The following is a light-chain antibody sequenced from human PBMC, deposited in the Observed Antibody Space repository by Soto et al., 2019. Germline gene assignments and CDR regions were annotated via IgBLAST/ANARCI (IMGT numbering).Light chain of an antibody. V-gene: IGLV1-47*01. Sequence: QSVLTQPPSASGTPGQRVTISCSGSSSNIGSNYVYSYQQLPGTVPQLLIYRNSERPSGVPDRFSGSKSGTSASLAISGLRSEDEADYYCAAWDDSLSGVVFGGGTKLTVL. CDR1: SSNIGSNY. CDR2: RNS. J-gene: IGLJ2*01. CDR3: AAWDDSLSGVV.